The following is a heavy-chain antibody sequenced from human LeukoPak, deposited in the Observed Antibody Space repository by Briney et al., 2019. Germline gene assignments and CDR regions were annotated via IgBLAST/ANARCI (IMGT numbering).Heavy chain of an antibody. CDR3: ARDSGTYSYFDY. CDR2: ISAYNGDT. D-gene: IGHD1-26*01. CDR1: GYTFSNSG. J-gene: IGHJ4*02. Sequence: ASVKVSCKASGYTFSNSGISWVRQAPGQGLAWMGWISAYNGDTNYAQKFQGRVTMTTDTSTCTAYMELRSLRSDDTAVYYCARDSGTYSYFDYWGQGTLVTVSS. V-gene: IGHV1-18*01.